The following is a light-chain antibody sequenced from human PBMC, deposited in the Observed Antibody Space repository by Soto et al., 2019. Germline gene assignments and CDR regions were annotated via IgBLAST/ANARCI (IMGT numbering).Light chain of an antibody. V-gene: IGKV3-20*01. J-gene: IGKJ3*01. CDR2: CAS. Sequence: EIVLTQFPGTLSLSPGERATLSCRASQTISSIFLAWYQQKPGQAPRLLIYCASRRAPGIPDRFSGSGYWTDFTLTISRLEPEDFAVYYCHQFGSSPLDTFGPGTKVEIK. CDR3: HQFGSSPLDT. CDR1: QTISSIF.